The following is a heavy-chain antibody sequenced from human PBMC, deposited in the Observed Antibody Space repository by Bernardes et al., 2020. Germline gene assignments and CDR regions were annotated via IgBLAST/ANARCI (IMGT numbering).Heavy chain of an antibody. D-gene: IGHD4-17*01. CDR3: ARGRTVTTYGWAYYFDY. Sequence: GGYLTLSCAASGFPLSRYGMHWVRPAPGKGLEGVAVIWCDGSNKYYADSVKGRFTISRDNSKNTLYLQMNSLRAEETAVYYCARGRTVTTYGWAYYFDYWGQGTLVTVSS. V-gene: IGHV3-33*01. CDR1: GFPLSRYG. J-gene: IGHJ4*02. CDR2: IWCDGSNK.